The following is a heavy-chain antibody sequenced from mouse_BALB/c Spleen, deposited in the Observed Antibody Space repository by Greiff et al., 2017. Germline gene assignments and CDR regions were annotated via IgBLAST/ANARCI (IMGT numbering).Heavy chain of an antibody. J-gene: IGHJ3*01. CDR2: IWAGGST. Sequence: VQLVESGPGLVAPSQSLSITCTVSGFSLTSYGVHWVRQPPGKGLEWLGVIWAGGSTNYNSALMSRLSISKDNSKSQVFLKMNSLQTDDTAMYYCARDRMITTSGAWFAYWGQGTLVTVSA. V-gene: IGHV2-9*02. CDR3: ARDRMITTSGAWFAY. CDR1: GFSLTSYG. D-gene: IGHD2-4*01.